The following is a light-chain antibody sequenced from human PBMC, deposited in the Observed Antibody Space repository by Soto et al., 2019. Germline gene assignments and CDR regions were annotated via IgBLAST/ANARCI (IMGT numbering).Light chain of an antibody. CDR3: SSYTASSTLV. CDR2: DVH. Sequence: QSALTQPASVSGSPGQAITISCTGTSSDIGLFDYVSWDQQHPGKTPKLISYDVHDRPSGISDRFSGSKSGNTASLTISGLQAGGEGDYYCSSYTASSTLVFGGGTKLTVL. V-gene: IGLV2-14*01. J-gene: IGLJ2*01. CDR1: SSDIGLFDY.